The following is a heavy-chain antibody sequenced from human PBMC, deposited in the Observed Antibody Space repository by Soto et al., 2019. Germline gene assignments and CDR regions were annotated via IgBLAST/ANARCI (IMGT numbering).Heavy chain of an antibody. J-gene: IGHJ2*01. CDR1: GFTFTSYG. Sequence: AHLVESGGGVVQPGRSLRLSCAASGFTFTSYGMHWVRQAPGTRLEWVAVISGSGGSTYYADAVKGRFTISRDNSKNTLYLQMNSLRAEDTAVYYCAKRTVGWYFDLWGRGTLVTVSS. CDR3: AKRTVGWYFDL. V-gene: IGHV3-23*04. CDR2: ISGSGGST. D-gene: IGHD4-17*01.